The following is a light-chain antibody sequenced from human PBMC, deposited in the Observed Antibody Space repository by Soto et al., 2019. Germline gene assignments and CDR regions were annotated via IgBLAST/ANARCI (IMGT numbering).Light chain of an antibody. J-gene: IGKJ5*01. V-gene: IGKV3-20*01. CDR2: DAS. Sequence: EIVLTQSPGTLSLSPGERATLSCRASQSVTSNYLAWYQQKPGQAPRLLIYDASNRATGTPDRFLGRGSGTDFTLIISRLEPEDFAVYYCQQYADSSITFGQGTRLEIK. CDR3: QQYADSSIT. CDR1: QSVTSNY.